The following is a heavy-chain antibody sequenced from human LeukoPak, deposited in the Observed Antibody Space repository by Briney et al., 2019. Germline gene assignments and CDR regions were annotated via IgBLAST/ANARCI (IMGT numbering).Heavy chain of an antibody. CDR2: ISYDGSNK. D-gene: IGHD4-17*01. CDR1: GFTFSSYG. J-gene: IGHJ4*02. Sequence: GRSLRLSCAASGFTFSSYGMHWVRQAPGKGLEWVAVISYDGSNKYYADSVKGRFTISRDNSKNTLYLRMNSLRAEDTAVYYCARHDYGDYGMNFDYWGQGTLVTVSS. V-gene: IGHV3-30*03. CDR3: ARHDYGDYGMNFDY.